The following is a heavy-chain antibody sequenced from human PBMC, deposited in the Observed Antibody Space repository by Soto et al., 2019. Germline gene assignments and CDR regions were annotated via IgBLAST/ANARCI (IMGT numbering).Heavy chain of an antibody. J-gene: IGHJ4*02. Sequence: PGGSLRLSCAASGFTFSDYYMSWIRQAPGKGLEWVSYISSSGSTIYYADSVKGRFTISRDNAKNSLYLQMNSLRAEDTAVYYCARVSLETLAANDYWGQGTLVNVSS. CDR3: ARVSLETLAANDY. V-gene: IGHV3-11*01. CDR2: ISSSGSTI. CDR1: GFTFSDYY. D-gene: IGHD3-16*02.